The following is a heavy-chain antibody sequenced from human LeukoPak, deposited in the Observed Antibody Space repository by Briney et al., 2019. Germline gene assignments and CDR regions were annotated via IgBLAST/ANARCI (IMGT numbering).Heavy chain of an antibody. CDR2: ISSSSSTI. D-gene: IGHD4-11*01. Sequence: GGSLRVSCVASRFSFSIYSTNWVRQAPGKGLEWVSYISSSSSTIYYADSVKGRFTISRDNAKNSLYLQMNSLRAEDTAVYYCARDLDHDNSNSVGWGKGTTVTVSS. CDR1: RFSFSIYS. J-gene: IGHJ6*04. CDR3: ARDLDHDNSNSVG. V-gene: IGHV3-48*01.